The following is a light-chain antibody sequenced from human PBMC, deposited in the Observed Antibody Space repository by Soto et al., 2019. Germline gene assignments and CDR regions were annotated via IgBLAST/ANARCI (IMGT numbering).Light chain of an antibody. V-gene: IGKV1-5*03. Sequence: DIQMTQSPSTLSACVGDRVTITCRASQSIGSWLAWYQQKPGKAPKVLIYKASSLQSGVPSRFSGSGSGTEFTLTISSLQPDDFATYYCQPYDSYWNTFGQGTKVDIK. CDR3: QPYDSYWNT. J-gene: IGKJ2*01. CDR1: QSIGSW. CDR2: KAS.